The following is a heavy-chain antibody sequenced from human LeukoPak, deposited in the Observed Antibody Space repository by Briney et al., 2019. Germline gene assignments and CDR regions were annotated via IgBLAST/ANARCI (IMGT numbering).Heavy chain of an antibody. CDR3: ARDPQLLWFGELLKSDGMDV. CDR2: INPNSGGT. V-gene: IGHV1-2*02. CDR1: GYTFTVYY. D-gene: IGHD3-10*01. Sequence: ASVKVSFKASGYTFTVYYMHWVRQAPGQGLEWMGWINPNSGGTNYAQKFQGRVTMTRDTAISTAYVELSRLRSDDTAVYYCARDPQLLWFGELLKSDGMDVWGQGTTVTVSS. J-gene: IGHJ6*02.